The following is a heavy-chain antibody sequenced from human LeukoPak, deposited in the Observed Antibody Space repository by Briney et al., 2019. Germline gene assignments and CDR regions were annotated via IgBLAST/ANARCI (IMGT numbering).Heavy chain of an antibody. Sequence: SETLSLTCAVYGGSFSGYYWSWIRQPPGKGLEGIGEINHSGSTNYNPSLKSRVTISVDTSKNQFSLKLSSVTAADTAVYYCATLSSSSWYYYGMDVWGQGTTVTVSS. D-gene: IGHD6-13*01. J-gene: IGHJ6*02. CDR3: ATLSSSSWYYYGMDV. CDR1: GGSFSGYY. V-gene: IGHV4-34*01. CDR2: INHSGST.